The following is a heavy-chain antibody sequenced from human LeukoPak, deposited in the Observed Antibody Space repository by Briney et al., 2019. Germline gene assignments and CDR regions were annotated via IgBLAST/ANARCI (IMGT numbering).Heavy chain of an antibody. CDR1: GFTLSSYA. Sequence: RGSLRLSCAASGFTLSSYAMSWVRPAPREGLGWVSAISGSGCSTYYADSVKGRFTISRDNSKNTLYLQMNSLRAEDTAVYYCAKDYYDSSGYYAPCAYWGQGTLVTVSS. CDR3: AKDYYDSSGYYAPCAY. V-gene: IGHV3-23*01. D-gene: IGHD3-22*01. J-gene: IGHJ4*02. CDR2: ISGSGCST.